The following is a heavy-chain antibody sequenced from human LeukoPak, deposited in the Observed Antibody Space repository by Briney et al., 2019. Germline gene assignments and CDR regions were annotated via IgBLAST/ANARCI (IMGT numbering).Heavy chain of an antibody. Sequence: SGTLSLTCTVSGGSISSYYWSWIRQPPGKGLEWIGYIYTSGSTNYNPSLKSRVTISVDTSKNQFSLKLSSVTAADTAVYYCARRRSSSSGFDYWGQGTLVTVSS. CDR2: IYTSGST. CDR3: ARRRSSSSGFDY. V-gene: IGHV4-4*09. J-gene: IGHJ4*02. CDR1: GGSISSYY. D-gene: IGHD6-6*01.